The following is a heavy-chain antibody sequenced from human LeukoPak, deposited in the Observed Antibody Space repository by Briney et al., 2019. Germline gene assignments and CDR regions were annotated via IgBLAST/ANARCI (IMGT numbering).Heavy chain of an antibody. J-gene: IGHJ4*02. D-gene: IGHD1-26*01. Sequence: GGSLRLSCAASGFSFSDYYMSWVRQAPGKGLEWVSYIRSDGTYTNYADSMKGRFTISRDNAKNSLYLQMNSLRAEDTAVYYCARVSGSYQFDYWGQGTLVTVSS. CDR3: ARVSGSYQFDY. CDR2: IRSDGTYT. V-gene: IGHV3-11*05. CDR1: GFSFSDYY.